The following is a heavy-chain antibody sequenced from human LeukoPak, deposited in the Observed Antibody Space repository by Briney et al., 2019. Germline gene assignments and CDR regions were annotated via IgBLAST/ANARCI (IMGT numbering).Heavy chain of an antibody. J-gene: IGHJ4*02. CDR3: ARGLEAVAGTSY. V-gene: IGHV1-2*02. D-gene: IGHD6-19*01. Sequence: ASVKVSCKASGYTFTGYYMHCVRHAPGQGLEWMGWIKPNSGGTNYAQKFQGRVTMTRDTSISTAYMELSRLRSDDTAVYYCARGLEAVAGTSYWGQGTLVTVSS. CDR2: IKPNSGGT. CDR1: GYTFTGYY.